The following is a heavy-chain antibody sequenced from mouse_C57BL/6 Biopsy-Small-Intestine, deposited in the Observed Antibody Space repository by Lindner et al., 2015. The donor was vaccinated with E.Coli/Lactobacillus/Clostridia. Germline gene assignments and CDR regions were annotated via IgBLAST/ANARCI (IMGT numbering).Heavy chain of an antibody. V-gene: IGHV1-82*01. D-gene: IGHD1-3*01. CDR1: GYAFSSSW. CDR3: ARSHSGFYAMDY. J-gene: IGHJ4*01. CDR2: IYPGDGDT. Sequence: VQLQESGPELVKPGASMKISCKASGYAFSSSWMNWVKQRPGKGLEWIGRIYPGDGDTNYNGKFKGKATLTADKSSSTAYMQLRSLTSEDSAVYFCARSHSGFYAMDYWGQGTSVTVSS.